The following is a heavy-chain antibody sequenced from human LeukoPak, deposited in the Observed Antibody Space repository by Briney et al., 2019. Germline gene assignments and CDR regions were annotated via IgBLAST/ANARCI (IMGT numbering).Heavy chain of an antibody. Sequence: GGSLRLSCAASGFTFSSYGMHWVRQAPGKGLEWVAVISYDGSNKYYADSVKGRFAISRDNSKNTLYLQMNSLRAEDTAVYYCAKDSMHGTLGHYDYWGQGTLVTVSS. D-gene: IGHD2/OR15-2a*01. V-gene: IGHV3-30*18. CDR2: ISYDGSNK. CDR3: AKDSMHGTLGHYDY. CDR1: GFTFSSYG. J-gene: IGHJ4*02.